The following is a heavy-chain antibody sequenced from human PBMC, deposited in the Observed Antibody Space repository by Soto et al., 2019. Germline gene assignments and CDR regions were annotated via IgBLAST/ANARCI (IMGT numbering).Heavy chain of an antibody. CDR1: GGSISSGDYY. CDR2: IYYSGST. Sequence: PSETLSLTCTVSGGSISSGDYYWSWIRQPPGKGLEWIGYIYYSGSTYYNPSLKSRVTISVDTSKNQFSLKLSSVTAADTAVYYCARANCSGGSCYSRPKTGPYNWFDPWGQGTLVTVSS. D-gene: IGHD2-15*01. V-gene: IGHV4-30-4*01. CDR3: ARANCSGGSCYSRPKTGPYNWFDP. J-gene: IGHJ5*02.